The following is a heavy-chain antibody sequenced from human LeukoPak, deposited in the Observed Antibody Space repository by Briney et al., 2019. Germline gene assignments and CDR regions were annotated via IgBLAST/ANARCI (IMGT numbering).Heavy chain of an antibody. J-gene: IGHJ4*02. CDR2: ISGSGGNT. D-gene: IGHD5-24*01. CDR3: AKDLPPIEVLALFDY. Sequence: PGGSLRLSCAASGFTFSSYGMSWVRQAPGKGLEWVSAISGSGGNTYYADSVKGRFTISRDNSKNTLYLQMNSLRAEDTAVYYCAKDLPPIEVLALFDYWGQGTLVTVSS. V-gene: IGHV3-23*01. CDR1: GFTFSSYG.